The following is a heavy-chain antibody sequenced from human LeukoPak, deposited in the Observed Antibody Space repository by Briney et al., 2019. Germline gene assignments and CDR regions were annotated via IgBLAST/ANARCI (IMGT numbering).Heavy chain of an antibody. V-gene: IGHV3-7*03. CDR3: ASAKGGPGSMDV. J-gene: IGHJ6*02. CDR2: MNQDGSEK. Sequence: GGSLRLSCVVSGFTFKAYWMSWVRQAPGKGLEWVANMNQDGSEKYYVDSVKGRFTISRDNAKNLLFLQMNSLRAEDTAVYYCASAKGGPGSMDVWGQGTTVTVSS. D-gene: IGHD3-16*01. CDR1: GFTFKAYW.